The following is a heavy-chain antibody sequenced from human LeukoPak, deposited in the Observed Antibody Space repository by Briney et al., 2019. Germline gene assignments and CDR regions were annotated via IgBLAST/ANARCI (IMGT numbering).Heavy chain of an antibody. J-gene: IGHJ4*02. D-gene: IGHD3-22*01. Sequence: PGRSLRLSCAASVFTFSSYGMHWVRRAPGKGLEGVAVISYDGSNKYYVDSVNGRFTISRDNAKNSLYLQMNSLRAEDTAVYYCARLNYYDSSGYSRPFDYWGQGTLVTVSS. V-gene: IGHV3-30*03. CDR2: ISYDGSNK. CDR1: VFTFSSYG. CDR3: ARLNYYDSSGYSRPFDY.